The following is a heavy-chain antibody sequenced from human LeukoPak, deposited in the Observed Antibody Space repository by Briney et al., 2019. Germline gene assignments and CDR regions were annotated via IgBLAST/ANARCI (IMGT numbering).Heavy chain of an antibody. J-gene: IGHJ1*01. CDR1: GYTFTSYG. Sequence: AASVKVSCKASGYTFTSYGISWVRQAPGQGLEWMGWISAYNGNTNYAQKLQGRVTMTTDTSTSTAYMELRSLRSDDTAVYYCARVNGKGYSSSYAEYFQHWGQGTLVTVSS. D-gene: IGHD6-13*01. CDR2: ISAYNGNT. V-gene: IGHV1-18*01. CDR3: ARVNGKGYSSSYAEYFQH.